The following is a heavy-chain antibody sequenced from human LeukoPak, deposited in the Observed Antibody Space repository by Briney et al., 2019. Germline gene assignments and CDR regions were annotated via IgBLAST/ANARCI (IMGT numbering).Heavy chain of an antibody. CDR1: GGSFSGYY. J-gene: IGHJ4*02. CDR2: INHSGST. V-gene: IGHV4-34*01. Sequence: TSETLSLTCAVYGGSFSGYYWSWIRQPPGKRLEWIGEINHSGSTNYNPSLKSRVTISVDTSKNQFSLKLSSVTAADTAVYYCARGYSSSSPFDYWGQGTLVTVSS. D-gene: IGHD6-6*01. CDR3: ARGYSSSSPFDY.